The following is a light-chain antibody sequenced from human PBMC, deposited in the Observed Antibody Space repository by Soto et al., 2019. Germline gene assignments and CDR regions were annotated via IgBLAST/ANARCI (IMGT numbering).Light chain of an antibody. J-gene: IGLJ1*01. V-gene: IGLV2-14*01. Sequence: QSVLTQPASVSGSPGQSITISCTGTNSDVGGYNYVSWYQQHPGKAPELMIYEVSHRPSGVSNRFSGSKSDNTASLTISGLQAEDAADYYCSSYTSISTLYVFGSGTKVTV. CDR2: EVS. CDR1: NSDVGGYNY. CDR3: SSYTSISTLYV.